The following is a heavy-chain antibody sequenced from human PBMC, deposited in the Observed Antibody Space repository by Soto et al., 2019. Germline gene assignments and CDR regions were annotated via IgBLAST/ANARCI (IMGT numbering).Heavy chain of an antibody. Sequence: QVQLQESGPGLVKPSQTLSLTCTVSGGSISSGGYYWSWIRQHPGKGLEWIGYIYYSGSTYYNPSLKSRVTISVDTSKNQFSLKLSSVTATDTAVYYCARERAYCSGGSCYGDAWFDPWGQGTLVTVSS. D-gene: IGHD2-15*01. CDR2: IYYSGST. CDR3: ARERAYCSGGSCYGDAWFDP. CDR1: GGSISSGGYY. J-gene: IGHJ5*02. V-gene: IGHV4-31*03.